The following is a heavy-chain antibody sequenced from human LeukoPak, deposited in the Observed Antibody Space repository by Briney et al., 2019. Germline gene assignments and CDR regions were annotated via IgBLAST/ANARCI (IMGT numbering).Heavy chain of an antibody. CDR2: TNWNGRST. CDR1: GFTFDDYG. Sequence: PGGSLRLSCAASGFTFDDYGMSWVRQAPGKGLEWVSGTNWNGRSTGYADSVKGRFTISRDNAKNSLYLQMNSLRAEDTALYYCARSGVDCGDYYYMDVWGKGTTVTVSS. V-gene: IGHV3-20*04. CDR3: ARSGVDCGDYYYMDV. D-gene: IGHD4-17*01. J-gene: IGHJ6*03.